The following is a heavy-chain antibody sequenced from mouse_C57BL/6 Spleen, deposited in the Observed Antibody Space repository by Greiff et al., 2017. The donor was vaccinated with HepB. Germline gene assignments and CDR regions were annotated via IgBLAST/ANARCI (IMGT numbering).Heavy chain of an antibody. CDR1: GYTFTSYG. J-gene: IGHJ2*01. CDR2: IYPRSGNT. Sequence: VKLMESGAELARPGASVKLSCKASGYTFTSYGISWVKQRTGQGLEWIGEIYPRSGNTYYNEKFKGKATLTADKSSSTAYMELRSLTSEDSAVYFCARGGGYYYGSSYMYYFDYWGQGTTLTVSS. V-gene: IGHV1-81*01. D-gene: IGHD1-1*01. CDR3: ARGGGYYYGSSYMYYFDY.